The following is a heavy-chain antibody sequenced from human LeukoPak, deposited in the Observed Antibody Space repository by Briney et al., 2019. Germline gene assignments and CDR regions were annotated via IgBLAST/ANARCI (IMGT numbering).Heavy chain of an antibody. CDR1: GFTFSSYS. CDR3: AREPRLGMKAFDI. D-gene: IGHD7-27*01. Sequence: GGSLRLSCAASGFTFSSYSMNWVRQAPGKGLEWVSVIYSGGSTYYADSVKGRFTISRDNSKNTLYLQMNSLRAEDTAVYYCAREPRLGMKAFDIWGQGTMVTVSS. J-gene: IGHJ3*02. CDR2: IYSGGST. V-gene: IGHV3-53*01.